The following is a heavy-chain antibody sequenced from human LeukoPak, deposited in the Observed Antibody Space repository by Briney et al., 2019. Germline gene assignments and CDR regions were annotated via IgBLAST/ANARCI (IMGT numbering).Heavy chain of an antibody. Sequence: GGSLRLSCAASGFTFSSYGMHWVRQAPGKGLEWVAVISYDGSNKYYGDSVKGRFTISRDNSKNTLYLQMNSLRAEDTAVYYCARGGGGGSGSYGPRPFDYWGQGTLVTVSS. J-gene: IGHJ4*02. CDR1: GFTFSSYG. CDR3: ARGGGGGSGSYGPRPFDY. V-gene: IGHV3-30*03. D-gene: IGHD3-10*01. CDR2: ISYDGSNK.